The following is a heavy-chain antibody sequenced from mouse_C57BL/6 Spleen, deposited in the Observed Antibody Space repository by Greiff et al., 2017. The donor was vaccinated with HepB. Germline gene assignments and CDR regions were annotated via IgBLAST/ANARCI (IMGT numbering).Heavy chain of an antibody. Sequence: QVQLQQPGAELVKPGASVKLSCKASGYTFTSYWMHWVKQRPGQGLEWIGMIHPNSGSTNYNEKFKSKATLTVDKSSSTAYMQLSSLTSEDSAVYYCARHGYYVEDYAMDYWGQGTSVTVSS. D-gene: IGHD2-3*01. CDR1: GYTFTSYW. V-gene: IGHV1-64*01. J-gene: IGHJ4*01. CDR3: ARHGYYVEDYAMDY. CDR2: IHPNSGST.